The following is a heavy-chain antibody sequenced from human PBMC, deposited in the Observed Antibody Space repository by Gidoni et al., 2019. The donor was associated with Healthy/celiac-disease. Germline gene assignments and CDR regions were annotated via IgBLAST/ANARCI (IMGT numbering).Heavy chain of an antibody. J-gene: IGHJ4*02. V-gene: IGHV3-15*01. CDR1: GFTFSNAW. D-gene: IGHD3-9*01. CDR2: IKSKTDGGTT. CDR3: TTDLRDYFYFDY. Sequence: AASGFTFSNAWMSWVRQAPGKGLEWVGRIKSKTDGGTTDYAAPVKGRFTISRDDSKNTLYLQMNSLKTEDTAVYYCTTDLRDYFYFDYWGQGTLVTVSS.